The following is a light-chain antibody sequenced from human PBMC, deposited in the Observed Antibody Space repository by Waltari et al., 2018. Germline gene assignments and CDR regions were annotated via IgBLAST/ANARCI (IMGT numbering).Light chain of an antibody. CDR3: KPAYSFPYT. Sequence: DIQMTQSPSSVSASVGDTVTITCRASQGISIWLAWYQQRPGRAPNLLIYGASSLQNGVPCGFSGRVSGTDFTRTITSPQRKDFATDYCKPAYSFPYTVGGGTRVEI. V-gene: IGKV1D-12*01. CDR2: GAS. CDR1: QGISIW. J-gene: IGKJ4*01.